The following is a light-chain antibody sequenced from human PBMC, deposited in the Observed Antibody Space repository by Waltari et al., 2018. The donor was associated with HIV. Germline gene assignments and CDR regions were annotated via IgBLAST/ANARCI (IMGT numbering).Light chain of an antibody. V-gene: IGLV2-14*03. CDR3: SAYTTDNTLV. CDR1: RSDVGNSDS. Sequence: QSALTQPASVSGSPGQSITISCSGTRSDVGNSDSFSWYQQPPGKAPRLMIYDVTNRPSGVSFRFSGSKSDNTASLIISGLQAEDEADYYCSAYTTDNTLVFGTGTRVTVL. J-gene: IGLJ1*01. CDR2: DVT.